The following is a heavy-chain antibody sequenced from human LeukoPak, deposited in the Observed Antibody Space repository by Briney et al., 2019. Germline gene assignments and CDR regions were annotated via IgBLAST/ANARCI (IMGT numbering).Heavy chain of an antibody. CDR3: VRDPHAFDI. CDR1: GFTFSTYS. V-gene: IGHV3-48*02. Sequence: GGSLILSCAASGFTFSTYSMNWVRQAPGKGLEWVSYITSGGTIHYADSVKGRFTTSRDNAKNSLYLQMSSLRDEDTAVYYCVRDPHAFDIWGQGTMVTVSS. J-gene: IGHJ3*02. CDR2: ITSGGTI.